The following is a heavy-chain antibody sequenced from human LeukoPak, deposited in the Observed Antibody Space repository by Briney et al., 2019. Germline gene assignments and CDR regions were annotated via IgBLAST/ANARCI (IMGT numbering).Heavy chain of an antibody. V-gene: IGHV1-18*01. CDR2: ISAYNGDT. CDR3: ARVGEGAIPFDY. CDR1: GYTFTSYG. D-gene: IGHD1-26*01. Sequence: ASVKVSCKASGYTFTSYGINWVRQAPGQGLEWMGWISAYNGDTNYAQKLQGRVTMTTDTSTSTAYMELRSLRSDDTAVYYCARVGEGAIPFDYWGQGTLVTVSS. J-gene: IGHJ4*02.